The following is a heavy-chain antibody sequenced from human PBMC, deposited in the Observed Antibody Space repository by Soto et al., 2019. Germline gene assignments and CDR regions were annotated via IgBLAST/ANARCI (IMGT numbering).Heavy chain of an antibody. CDR2: IIPLTGIT. Sequence: QVQLVQSGAEVKKPGSSVKVSCKASGGSFNTYTVSWVRQAPGQGLEWMGRIIPLTGITDYAQKFQGRVTLSADKSTSTVYMDLNSLRSEDTAVYYCARVRGAITNYFDYWGQGTLVTVSS. D-gene: IGHD1-26*01. J-gene: IGHJ4*02. CDR3: ARVRGAITNYFDY. CDR1: GGSFNTYT. V-gene: IGHV1-69*02.